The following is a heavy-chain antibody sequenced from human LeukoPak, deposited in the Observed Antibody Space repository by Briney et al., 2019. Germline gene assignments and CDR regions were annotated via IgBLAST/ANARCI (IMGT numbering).Heavy chain of an antibody. J-gene: IGHJ4*02. D-gene: IGHD3-10*01. Sequence: GGSLRLSCAASGFTFSSYAMHWVRQAPGKGLEWVAVISYDGSNKYYADSVKGRFTISRDNSKNTLYLQMNSLRAEDTAVYYCARHAPKYYYGSGSYSGYWGQGTLVTVSS. CDR3: ARHAPKYYYGSGSYSGY. CDR2: ISYDGSNK. CDR1: GFTFSSYA. V-gene: IGHV3-30*04.